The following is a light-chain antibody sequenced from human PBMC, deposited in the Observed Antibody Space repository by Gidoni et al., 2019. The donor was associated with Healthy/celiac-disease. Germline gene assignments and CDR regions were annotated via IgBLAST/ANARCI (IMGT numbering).Light chain of an antibody. Sequence: DIQMTQSPSSLSASVGDRVTITCRASQSISSYLNWYQQKPGKAPKLLIYAASSLQSGVPSGFSGSGSGTDFTLTISSLQPEDFATYYCQQSYSTPGTFGQGTKLEIK. V-gene: IGKV1-39*01. J-gene: IGKJ2*02. CDR2: AAS. CDR3: QQSYSTPGT. CDR1: QSISSY.